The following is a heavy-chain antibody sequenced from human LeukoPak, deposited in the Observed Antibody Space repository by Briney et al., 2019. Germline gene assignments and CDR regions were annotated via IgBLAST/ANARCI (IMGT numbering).Heavy chain of an antibody. CDR3: ARKGYFFPQIDH. J-gene: IGHJ4*02. CDR2: INHSGST. V-gene: IGHV4-34*01. CDR1: GGSFSGYY. D-gene: IGHD2-21*01. Sequence: SETLSLTCAVYGGSFSGYYWSWIRQPPGKGLEWIGEINHSGSTNYNPSLKSRVTISVDTSKNQFSVKLSSVTAADTAVYYCARKGYFFPQIDHWGQGTLVTVSS.